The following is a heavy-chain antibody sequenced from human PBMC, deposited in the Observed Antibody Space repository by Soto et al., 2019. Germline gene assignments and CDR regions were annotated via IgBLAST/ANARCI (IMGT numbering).Heavy chain of an antibody. CDR2: FDREDGET. D-gene: IGHD1-26*01. CDR3: ANGEGIVKSSIDFAY. Sequence: SVKVSCKVSGYFLTDLTIHWVRQAPGKGLEWMGGFDREDGETIYAQKFQGRVTMTEDPSTDSAYMELSSLTSEDTAIYYCANGEGIVKSSIDFAYWGKGTLVTV. CDR1: GYFLTDLT. J-gene: IGHJ4*02. V-gene: IGHV1-24*01.